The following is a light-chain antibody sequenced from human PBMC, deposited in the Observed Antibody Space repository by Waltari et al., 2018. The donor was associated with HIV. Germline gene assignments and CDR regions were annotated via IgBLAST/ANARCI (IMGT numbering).Light chain of an antibody. CDR2: AVS. Sequence: DIQMTQSPSSLSASLGDRVTITCRASQSIDTYLNWYQQRPGEAPKLLIYAVSNLQSGVPSRFSGRGSGTDFTLTISSLQPEDFATYFCQQSYSSLSTFGQGTKL. V-gene: IGKV1-39*01. CDR3: QQSYSSLST. J-gene: IGKJ2*01. CDR1: QSIDTY.